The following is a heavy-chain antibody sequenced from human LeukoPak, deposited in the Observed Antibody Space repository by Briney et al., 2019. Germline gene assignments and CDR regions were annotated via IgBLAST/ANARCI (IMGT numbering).Heavy chain of an antibody. Sequence: SETLSLTCTVSGGSISSYYWSWIRQPPGKGLEWIGYIHYSGSTNYNPSLKSRVTISVDTSKNQFSLKLSSVTAADTAVYYCARGVAVAGHYYYMDVWGKGTTVTVSS. CDR1: GGSISSYY. CDR3: ARGVAVAGHYYYMDV. D-gene: IGHD6-19*01. CDR2: IHYSGST. J-gene: IGHJ6*03. V-gene: IGHV4-59*01.